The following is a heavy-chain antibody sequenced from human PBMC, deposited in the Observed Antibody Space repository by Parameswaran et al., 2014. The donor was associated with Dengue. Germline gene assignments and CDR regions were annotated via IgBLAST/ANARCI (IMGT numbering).Heavy chain of an antibody. Sequence: WVRQAPGQGLEWMGWINTNTGNPTYAQGFTGRFVFSLDTSVSTAYLQISSLKAEDTAVYYCARVQCSSTSCHRDYYYGMDVWGQGTTVTVSS. CDR3: ARVQCSSTSCHRDYYYGMDV. D-gene: IGHD2-2*01. J-gene: IGHJ6*02. V-gene: IGHV7-4-1*02. CDR2: INTNTGNP.